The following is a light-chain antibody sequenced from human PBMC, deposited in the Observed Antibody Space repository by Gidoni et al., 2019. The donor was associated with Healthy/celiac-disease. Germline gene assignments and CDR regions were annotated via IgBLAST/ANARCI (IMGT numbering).Light chain of an antibody. Sequence: DIQMTQSPSTLSASVGDRVTITCRASQGISSWLGWYQQKPGKAPKRLIYTASSLQSGVPSRFSGSGSGTEFTLTISSLQPDDFATYYCQQYNSYSWTFGQGTKVEIK. J-gene: IGKJ1*01. V-gene: IGKV1-5*03. CDR2: TAS. CDR1: QGISSW. CDR3: QQYNSYSWT.